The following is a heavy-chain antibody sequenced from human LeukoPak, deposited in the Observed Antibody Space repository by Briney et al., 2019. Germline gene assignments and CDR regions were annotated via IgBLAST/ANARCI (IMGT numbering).Heavy chain of an antibody. CDR2: ISYSGTT. D-gene: IGHD3-10*01. CDR1: GGSLNSPNYY. J-gene: IGHJ5*02. CDR3: ARHDYYGSLNWFDP. V-gene: IGHV4-39*01. Sequence: PSETLSLTCIVSGGSLNSPNYYWGWIRQPPGKGLEWIGTISYSGTTYYNPSLKRRLTISVDTSKNQFSLKLTSVTAADTSVYYCARHDYYGSLNWFDPWGRGRMIAVCS.